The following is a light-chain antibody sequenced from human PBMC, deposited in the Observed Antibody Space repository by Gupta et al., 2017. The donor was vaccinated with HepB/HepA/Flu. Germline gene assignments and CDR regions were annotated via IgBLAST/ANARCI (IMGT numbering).Light chain of an antibody. CDR2: DVD. CDR1: SSDVGGYDF. CDR3: SSYTSNYLRV. J-gene: IGLJ3*02. Sequence: QSALTQPASVSGSPGQSITISCTATSSDVGGYDFVSWYQQHPGKAPKVIIYDVDSRPSGISDRFSGSKSGNTASLTISGLQADDEADYYCSSYTSNYLRVFGGGTRVTVL. V-gene: IGLV2-14*03.